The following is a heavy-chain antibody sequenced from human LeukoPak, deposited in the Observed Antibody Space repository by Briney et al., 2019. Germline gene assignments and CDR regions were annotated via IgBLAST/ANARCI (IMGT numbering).Heavy chain of an antibody. J-gene: IGHJ4*02. V-gene: IGHV4-39*07. D-gene: IGHD1-26*01. CDR2: IYYSGST. CDR3: ARYEGQLRAGFDY. CDR1: GGSISSSSYY. Sequence: ASETLSLTCTVSGGSISSSSYYWGWIRQPPGKGLEWIGSIYYSGSTYYNPSLKSRVTISVDTSKNQFSLKLSSVTAADTAVYYCARYEGQLRAGFDYWGQGTLVTVSS.